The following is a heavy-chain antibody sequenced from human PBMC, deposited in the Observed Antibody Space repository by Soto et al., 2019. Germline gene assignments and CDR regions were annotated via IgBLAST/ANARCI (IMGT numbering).Heavy chain of an antibody. V-gene: IGHV1-18*01. CDR1: GYTFTSYG. Sequence: QVQLVQSGAEVKKPGASVKVSCKASGYTFTSYGISWVRQDPGQGLEWMGWISAYNGNTYYAQNLQGRVTLTTDTSTSTAYMELRSLRSDGTAVYYCAGASSGPYAFDIWGQGTMVTVSS. D-gene: IGHD6-19*01. CDR3: AGASSGPYAFDI. CDR2: ISAYNGNT. J-gene: IGHJ3*02.